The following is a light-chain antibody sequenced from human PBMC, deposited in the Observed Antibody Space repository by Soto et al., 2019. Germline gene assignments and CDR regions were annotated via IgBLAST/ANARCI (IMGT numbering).Light chain of an antibody. J-gene: IGKJ2*01. V-gene: IGKV3-20*01. Sequence: EIVLTQYPGTLSLSPGERATLSCRASQSVGASYLAWYQQKPGQATRLLIYGASHRTTGIADRFSGSGSGTHFTLTISRLEPEDVAVYYCQKYGSAPYTFGQGTTLEIK. CDR3: QKYGSAPYT. CDR1: QSVGASY. CDR2: GAS.